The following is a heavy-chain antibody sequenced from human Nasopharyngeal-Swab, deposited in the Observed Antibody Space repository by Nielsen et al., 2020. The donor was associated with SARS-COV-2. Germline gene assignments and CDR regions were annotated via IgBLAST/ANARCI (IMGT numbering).Heavy chain of an antibody. J-gene: IGHJ4*02. CDR2: IYPGDSDT. CDR3: ASGRRAGATVLDY. D-gene: IGHD1-26*01. CDR1: RYSFTSSL. Sequence: KVSCHGSRYSFTSSLIGWVRQIPGKGLEWMGIIYPGDSDTRYSPSFQGQVTISADKSISTAYLQWSSLKASDTAMYYCASGRRAGATVLDYWGQGTLVTVSS. V-gene: IGHV5-51*01.